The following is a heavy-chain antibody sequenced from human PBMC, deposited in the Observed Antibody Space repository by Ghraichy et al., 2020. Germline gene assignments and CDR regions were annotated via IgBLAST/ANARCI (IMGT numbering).Heavy chain of an antibody. Sequence: SDTLSLTCTVSGGSISTTSYHWGWVRQPPRKGLEWIGSIFYSGNTYYSPSLQSRVTISVDTSKNRFSLTLSSMTAADTAVYFCTREAAGAADYWGQGTLVTVSS. J-gene: IGHJ4*02. CDR2: IFYSGNT. CDR3: TREAAGAADY. CDR1: GGSISTTSYH. V-gene: IGHV4-39*02. D-gene: IGHD6-25*01.